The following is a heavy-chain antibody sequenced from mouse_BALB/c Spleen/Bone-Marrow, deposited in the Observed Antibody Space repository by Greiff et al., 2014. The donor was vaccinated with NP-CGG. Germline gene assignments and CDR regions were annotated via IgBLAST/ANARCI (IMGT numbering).Heavy chain of an antibody. D-gene: IGHD1-1*01. V-gene: IGHV1-69*02. Sequence: QVQLQQPGAELVRPGASVKLSCKASGYTFTSYWINWVKQRPEQGLEWIGNIYPSDSYTNYNQKFKDKATLTVDKSSSTAYMQLSSPTSEDSAVYYCTRYYGSSHWYFDVWGAGTTVTVSS. CDR3: TRYYGSSHWYFDV. J-gene: IGHJ1*01. CDR2: IYPSDSYT. CDR1: GYTFTSYW.